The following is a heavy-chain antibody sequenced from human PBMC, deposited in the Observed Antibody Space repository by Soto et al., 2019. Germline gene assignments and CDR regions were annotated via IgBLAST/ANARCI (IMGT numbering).Heavy chain of an antibody. Sequence: SETLSLTCSVSGGSISRWYWSWIRQPPGKGLEWIGYIYYSGSTNYNPSLKSRVTISVDTSKNQFSLKLSSVTAADTAVYYCARVDLVRGVIGSQFWFDPWGQGTLVTVSS. CDR2: IYYSGST. CDR3: ARVDLVRGVIGSQFWFDP. J-gene: IGHJ5*02. CDR1: GGSISRWY. D-gene: IGHD3-10*01. V-gene: IGHV4-59*01.